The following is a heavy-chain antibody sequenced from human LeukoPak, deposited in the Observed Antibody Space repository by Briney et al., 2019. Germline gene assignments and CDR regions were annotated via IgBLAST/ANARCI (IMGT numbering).Heavy chain of an antibody. CDR3: ASSFGTDSSGYYYEFDY. J-gene: IGHJ4*02. D-gene: IGHD3-22*01. Sequence: SETLSLTCAVYGGSFGGYYWSWIRQPPGKGLEWIGEINHSGSTNYNPPLKSRVTISVDTSKNQFSLKLSSVTAADTAVYYCASSFGTDSSGYYYEFDYWGQGTLVTVSS. CDR2: INHSGST. CDR1: GGSFGGYY. V-gene: IGHV4-34*01.